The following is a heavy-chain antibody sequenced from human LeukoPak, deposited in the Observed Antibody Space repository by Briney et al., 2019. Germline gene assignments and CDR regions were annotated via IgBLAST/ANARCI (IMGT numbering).Heavy chain of an antibody. CDR3: ARNWPGSTSYHNWFDP. Sequence: SGTLSLTCAVSGGSISSSNWWSWVRQPPGKGQEWIGVIYHSGSTNYNPSLKGRVTISVDKSKNQFSLKLSSVTAADTAVYYCARNWPGSTSYHNWFDPWGQGTLVTVSS. J-gene: IGHJ5*02. CDR1: GGSISSSNW. D-gene: IGHD2-2*01. V-gene: IGHV4-4*02. CDR2: IYHSGST.